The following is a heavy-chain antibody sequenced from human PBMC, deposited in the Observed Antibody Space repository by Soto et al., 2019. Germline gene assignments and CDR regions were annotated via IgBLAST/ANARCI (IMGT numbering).Heavy chain of an antibody. J-gene: IGHJ5*02. D-gene: IGHD3-10*01. Sequence: PGGSLRLSCAASGFSFTNYWMHWVRQAPGKGLMWVSRINTDGSRTSYADSVKGGFAISRDNAKNTLYLQMNSLRAVDTAVYYCARVRSGSYDWFDPWGQGTLVTVSS. CDR1: GFSFTNYW. CDR2: INTDGSRT. CDR3: ARVRSGSYDWFDP. V-gene: IGHV3-74*01.